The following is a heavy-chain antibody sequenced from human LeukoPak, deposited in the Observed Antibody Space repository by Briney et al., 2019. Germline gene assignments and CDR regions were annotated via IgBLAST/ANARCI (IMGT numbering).Heavy chain of an antibody. CDR1: GFIVSSNY. D-gene: IGHD3-22*01. CDR3: AREYYYDRSGYLFDY. V-gene: IGHV3-66*02. Sequence: GGSLRLSCAASGFIVSSNYMSWVRQAPGKGLKWVSVLYSGGDTYYADSVKGRFTFSRDSSKNTLYLQMNSLRAEDTAVYYCAREYYYDRSGYLFDYWGQGTLVTVSS. CDR2: LYSGGDT. J-gene: IGHJ4*02.